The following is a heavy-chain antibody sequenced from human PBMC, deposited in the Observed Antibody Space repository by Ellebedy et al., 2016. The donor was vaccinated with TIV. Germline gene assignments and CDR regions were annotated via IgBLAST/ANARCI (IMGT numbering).Heavy chain of an antibody. CDR3: ARDLAGHYDTSAED. J-gene: IGHJ4*02. V-gene: IGHV3-21*01. Sequence: PGGSLRLSCAASGFTFSSYSMNWVRQAPGKGLEWVSSISSSSDYIYYADSVKGRFTMSRDNAKNSLYLQMNSLRAEDTAVYYCARDLAGHYDTSAEDWGQGTLVTVSS. D-gene: IGHD3-22*01. CDR2: ISSSSDYI. CDR1: GFTFSSYS.